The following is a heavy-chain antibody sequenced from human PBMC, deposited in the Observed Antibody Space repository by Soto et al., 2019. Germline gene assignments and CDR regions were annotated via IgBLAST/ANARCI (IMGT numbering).Heavy chain of an antibody. Sequence: PGGTLRLSCAVSEFSLDIYSMNCVRQAPGKGLEWVSSIRSSSSYIYYADSVKGRFSISRDNAKNSVVLQMNSLRVEDTAVYYCARMSIVGRRDYYCCIDVWGQGTMVTVSS. CDR1: EFSLDIYS. CDR2: IRSSSSYI. CDR3: ARMSIVGRRDYYCCIDV. J-gene: IGHJ6*02. V-gene: IGHV3-21*01. D-gene: IGHD2-15*01.